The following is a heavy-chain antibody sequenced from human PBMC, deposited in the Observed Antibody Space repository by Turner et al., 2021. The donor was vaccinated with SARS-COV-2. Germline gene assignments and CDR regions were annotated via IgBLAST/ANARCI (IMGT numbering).Heavy chain of an antibody. D-gene: IGHD6-19*01. Sequence: EVPLAESGGGLVQPGRSLSLPCAASGSTFNNHWMNWVRQAPGKGLEWVAIIKQDGSETVYVDSVKGRFTISRDNAKNSLYLQMNSLRAEDTAIYYCARGSGWVADYWGQGTLVTVSS. V-gene: IGHV3-7*01. CDR3: ARGSGWVADY. CDR1: GSTFNNHW. J-gene: IGHJ4*02. CDR2: IKQDGSET.